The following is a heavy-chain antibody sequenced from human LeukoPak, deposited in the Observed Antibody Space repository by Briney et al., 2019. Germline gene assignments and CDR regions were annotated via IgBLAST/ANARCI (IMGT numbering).Heavy chain of an antibody. V-gene: IGHV3-74*01. CDR3: ARVGVGAGAFDI. CDR1: GFTFSSYW. J-gene: IGHJ3*02. Sequence: GGSLRLSCAASGFTFSSYWMHWVRQAPGKGLVWVSRIKSDGSNTNYADSVKGRFTISRDNAKNTLYLQMNSLRAEDTAVYYCARVGVGAGAFDIWGRGTMVTVSS. CDR2: IKSDGSNT. D-gene: IGHD1-26*01.